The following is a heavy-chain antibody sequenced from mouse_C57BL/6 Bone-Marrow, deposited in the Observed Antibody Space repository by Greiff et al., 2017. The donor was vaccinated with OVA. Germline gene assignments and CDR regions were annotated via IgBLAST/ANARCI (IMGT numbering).Heavy chain of an antibody. J-gene: IGHJ2*01. Sequence: VKLMESGAELVRPGTSVKMSCKASGYTFTNYWIGWAKQRPGHGLEWIGDIYPGGGYTNYNEKFKGKATLTADKSSSTAYMQFSSLTSEDSAIYYCARVGYPYYFDYWGQGTTLTVSS. CDR1: GYTFTNYW. CDR2: IYPGGGYT. V-gene: IGHV1-63*01. D-gene: IGHD2-2*01. CDR3: ARVGYPYYFDY.